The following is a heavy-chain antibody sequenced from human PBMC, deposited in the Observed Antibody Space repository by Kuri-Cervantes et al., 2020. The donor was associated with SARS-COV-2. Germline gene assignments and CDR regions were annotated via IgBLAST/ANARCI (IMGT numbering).Heavy chain of an antibody. J-gene: IGHJ4*02. CDR2: IYSCGST. Sequence: GGSLRLSCAASGFTVSSNYMSWVRQAPGKGLEWVSVIYSCGSTYYADSVKGRFTISRDNSKNTLYLQMNSLRAEDTAVYYCAKGWYYDFWSGNGAFDYWGQGTLVTVSS. CDR3: AKGWYYDFWSGNGAFDY. D-gene: IGHD3-3*01. V-gene: IGHV3-66*03. CDR1: GFTVSSNY.